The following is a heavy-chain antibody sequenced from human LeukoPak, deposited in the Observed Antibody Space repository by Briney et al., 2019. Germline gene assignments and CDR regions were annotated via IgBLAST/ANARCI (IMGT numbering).Heavy chain of an antibody. V-gene: IGHV4-59*06. CDR2: IYYSGST. CDR1: GGSISSYY. Sequence: PSETLSLTCTVSGGSISSYYWSWIRQPAGKGLEWIGYIYYSGSTYYNPSLKSRVTISVDTSENQFSLKLSSVTAADTAVYYCARVPDCISTSCYGEYYMDVWGKGTTVTVSS. J-gene: IGHJ6*03. D-gene: IGHD2-2*01. CDR3: ARVPDCISTSCYGEYYMDV.